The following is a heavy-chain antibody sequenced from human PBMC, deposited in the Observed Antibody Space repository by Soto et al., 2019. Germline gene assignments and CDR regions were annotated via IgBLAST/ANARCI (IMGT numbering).Heavy chain of an antibody. CDR1: GFSLSTSGVG. J-gene: IGHJ1*01. CDR2: LYWDDDK. Sequence: QITLKESGPTLVKPTQTLTLTCTFSGFSLSTSGVGVGWIRQPPGKALEWLALLYWDDDKRYSPSLKSRLTITKDTSKNQVVHTMTNMDPVDTATYYCAHIRITMIVGAGYFQHWGQGTLVTVSS. CDR3: AHIRITMIVGAGYFQH. V-gene: IGHV2-5*02. D-gene: IGHD3-22*01.